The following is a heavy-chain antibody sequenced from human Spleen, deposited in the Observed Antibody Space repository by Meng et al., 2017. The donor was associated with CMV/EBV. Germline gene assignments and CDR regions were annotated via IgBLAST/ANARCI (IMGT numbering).Heavy chain of an antibody. CDR2: VRYDGSGE. V-gene: IGHV3-30*02. CDR3: ATGLIRGIITPFGESF. Sequence: GGSLRLSCAASGFSFGSYDRHWVRQGPGKGLAWVASVRYDGSGEYYGDSVKGRFTISRDNSKNTLFLQINSLRLEDAGVYYCATGLIRGIITPFGESFWGQGTLVTVSS. J-gene: IGHJ4*02. D-gene: IGHD3-10*01. CDR1: GFSFGSYD.